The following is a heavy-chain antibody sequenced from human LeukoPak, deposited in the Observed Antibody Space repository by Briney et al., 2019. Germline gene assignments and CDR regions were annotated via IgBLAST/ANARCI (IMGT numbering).Heavy chain of an antibody. J-gene: IGHJ4*02. Sequence: TGGSLSLSCAASGITFSSYSMNWVRQAPGKGLEWVSSISSSSSYIYYADSVKGRFNISRDNARNSLYLQMNSLRAEDTAVYYCARELGQSDHWGQGTLVAVSS. CDR3: ARELGQSDH. CDR2: ISSSSSYI. CDR1: GITFSSYS. V-gene: IGHV3-21*01.